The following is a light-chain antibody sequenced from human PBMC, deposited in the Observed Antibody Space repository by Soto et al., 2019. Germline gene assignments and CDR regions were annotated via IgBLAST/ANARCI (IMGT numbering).Light chain of an antibody. CDR3: QSYESSNGV. J-gene: IGLJ3*02. Sequence: NFMLTQPHSVSESPGKTVTISCTRSSGSIASNYVQWYQQRPGSSPTTVIYEDNQRPPGVPDRFSGSIDSSSNSASLTISGLKTEDEADYSCQSYESSNGVFGGGTKLTVL. CDR1: SGSIASNY. CDR2: EDN. V-gene: IGLV6-57*01.